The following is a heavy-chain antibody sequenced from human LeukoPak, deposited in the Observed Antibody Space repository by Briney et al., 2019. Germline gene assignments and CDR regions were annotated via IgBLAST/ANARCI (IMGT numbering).Heavy chain of an antibody. Sequence: SETPSLTCTVSGGSISSYYWSWVRQPAGKGLEWIGRIYPSGTTNYNPSLKNRVTMSVDTSTNQFSLRMSSVTAADTAVYYCARGPYEYQLLNLWGQGTLVTVSS. CDR1: GGSISSYY. J-gene: IGHJ5*02. D-gene: IGHD2-2*01. V-gene: IGHV4-4*07. CDR2: IYPSGTT. CDR3: ARGPYEYQLLNL.